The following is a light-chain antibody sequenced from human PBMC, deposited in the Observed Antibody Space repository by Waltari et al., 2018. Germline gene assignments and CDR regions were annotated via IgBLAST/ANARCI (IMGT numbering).Light chain of an antibody. J-gene: IGKJ2*01. CDR2: AAS. CDR3: RQANSFPHT. Sequence: DIQMTQSPSSVSASVGDRVTIACRASQDITTWLAWYQQKPGKAPKLHLYAASSLQIGVPSRFSGIGTGTDFTLTISSLQPEDFATYYWRQANSFPHTFGQGTKLEIK. V-gene: IGKV1-12*01. CDR1: QDITTW.